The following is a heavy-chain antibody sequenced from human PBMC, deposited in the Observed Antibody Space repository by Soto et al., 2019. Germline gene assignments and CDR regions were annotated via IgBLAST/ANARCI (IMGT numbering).Heavy chain of an antibody. CDR3: AKDTLYYDFWSGYPRAHYGMDV. CDR1: GFTFSSYA. CDR2: ISGSGGST. D-gene: IGHD3-3*01. Sequence: PGGSLRLSCAASGFTFSSYAMSWVRQAPGKGLEWVSAISGSGGSTYYADSVKGRFTISRDNSKNTLYLQMNSLRAEDTAVYYCAKDTLYYDFWSGYPRAHYGMDVWGQGTTVTVSS. J-gene: IGHJ6*02. V-gene: IGHV3-23*01.